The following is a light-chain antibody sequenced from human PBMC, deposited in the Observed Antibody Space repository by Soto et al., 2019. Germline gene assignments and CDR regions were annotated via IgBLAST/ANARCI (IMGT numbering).Light chain of an antibody. J-gene: IGKJ4*01. Sequence: DIQMTQSPSSLSASVGDRVTITCQASQDISSYLNWYQQRPGKAPKLLIYDASNLQTGVPSRFSGSGSGTDFTFTISSLQPEDVGTYYCQQYDSLPALTFGGGTKVEI. CDR3: QQYDSLPALT. CDR1: QDISSY. V-gene: IGKV1-33*01. CDR2: DAS.